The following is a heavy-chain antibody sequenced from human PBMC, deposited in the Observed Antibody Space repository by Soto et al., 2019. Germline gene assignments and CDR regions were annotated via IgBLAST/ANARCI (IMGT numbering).Heavy chain of an antibody. CDR2: ISWDSSTI. V-gene: IGHV3-9*01. CDR3: VQGRYPTMATPLDP. J-gene: IGHJ5*02. CDR1: GFTFDNCG. D-gene: IGHD2-15*01. Sequence: EVQLVESGGGLVQPGRSLRLSCAASGFTFDNCGMHWVRQAPGKGLEWVAGISWDSSTIGYADSVKGRFIISRDDAKNSLYLQMDSLRGEDTALYYCVQGRYPTMATPLDPWGQGTQVIVS.